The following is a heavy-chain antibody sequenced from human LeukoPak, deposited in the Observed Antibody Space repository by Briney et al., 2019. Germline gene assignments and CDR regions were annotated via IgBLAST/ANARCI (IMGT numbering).Heavy chain of an antibody. CDR1: GFTFSSYA. D-gene: IGHD4-17*01. CDR3: AAYGDYEGSSDY. Sequence: GGSLRLSCAASGFTFSSYAMSWVRQAPGKGLEWVSAISGSGGSTYYADSVKGRFTISRDNAKNSLYLQMNSLRAEDTAVYYCAAYGDYEGSSDYWGQGTLVTVSS. J-gene: IGHJ4*02. CDR2: ISGSGGST. V-gene: IGHV3-23*01.